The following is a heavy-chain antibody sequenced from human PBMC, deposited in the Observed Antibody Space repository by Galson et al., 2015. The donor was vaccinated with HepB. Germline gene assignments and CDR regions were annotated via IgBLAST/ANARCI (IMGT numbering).Heavy chain of an antibody. J-gene: IGHJ6*04. Sequence: PALVKPTQTLTLTCTFSGFSLSTSGMCVSWIRQPPGKALEWLARIDWDDDKYYRTSLKTRLTISKDTSKNQVVLTMTNMDPVDTATYYCARMVANYASYYRIDVWGKGTTVTVSS. V-gene: IGHV2-70*11. CDR1: GFSLSTSGMC. CDR2: IDWDDDK. D-gene: IGHD4/OR15-4a*01. CDR3: ARMVANYASYYRIDV.